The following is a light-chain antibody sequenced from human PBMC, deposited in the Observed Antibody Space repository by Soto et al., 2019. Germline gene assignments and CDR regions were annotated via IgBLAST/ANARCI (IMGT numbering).Light chain of an antibody. V-gene: IGKV1-5*01. J-gene: IGKJ5*01. CDR2: DAS. CDR1: QSISSR. Sequence: DIQLTQSPSTLSASVGDRVTITCRASQSISSRLAWYQQKPGKAPKLLIYDASSLESGVPSRFSGSGSGTELTLTISSLQPDDFATYYCQQYNSYPYTFGQGTRLEIK. CDR3: QQYNSYPYT.